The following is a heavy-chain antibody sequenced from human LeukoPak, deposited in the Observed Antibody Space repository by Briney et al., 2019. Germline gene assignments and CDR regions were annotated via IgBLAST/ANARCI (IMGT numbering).Heavy chain of an antibody. J-gene: IGHJ4*02. CDR2: ISSSSSTI. V-gene: IGHV3-48*01. CDR1: GFTFSSYS. CDR3: AREGSYDLYYFDY. Sequence: GGSLRLSCAASGFTFSSYSMNWVRQAPGKGLEWVSYISSSSSTIYYADSVKGRFTISRDNAKNSLYLQMNSLRAEDTAVYYRAREGSYDLYYFDYWGQGTLVTVSS. D-gene: IGHD5-12*01.